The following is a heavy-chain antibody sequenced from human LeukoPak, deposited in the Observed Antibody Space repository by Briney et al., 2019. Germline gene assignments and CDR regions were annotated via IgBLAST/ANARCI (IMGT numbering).Heavy chain of an antibody. D-gene: IGHD1-7*01. J-gene: IGHJ4*02. CDR1: GGSISSYY. CDR2: IYYSGST. CDR3: ARALTNYPGYYFDY. V-gene: IGHV4-59*08. Sequence: SETLSLTCTVSGGSISSYYWSWIRQPPGKGLEWIGYIYYSGSTNYNPSLKSRVTISVDTSKNQFSLKLSSVTAADTAVYYCARALTNYPGYYFDYWGQGTLVTVSS.